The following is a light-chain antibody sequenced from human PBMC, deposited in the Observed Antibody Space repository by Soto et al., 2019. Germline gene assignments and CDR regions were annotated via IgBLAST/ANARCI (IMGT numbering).Light chain of an antibody. CDR1: QSIRDNY. CDR3: QQYGDSPIT. J-gene: IGKJ5*01. V-gene: IGKV3-20*01. CDR2: GAS. Sequence: EIVLTQSPGTLSLSPGERATLYCRASQSIRDNYLAWYQQRPGQSPRLLISGASNRATGIPDRFSGSGSATDFTLTISRLEPEDFALYYCQQYGDSPITVGQGTRLEIK.